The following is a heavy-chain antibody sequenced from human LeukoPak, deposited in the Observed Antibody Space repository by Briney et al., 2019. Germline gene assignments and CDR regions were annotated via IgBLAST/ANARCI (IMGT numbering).Heavy chain of an antibody. V-gene: IGHV1-46*01. J-gene: IGHJ4*02. CDR2: INPSGGST. Sequence: ASVKVSCKTSGYTFTNYFIHWVRQAPGQGLEWMGIINPSGGSTTFSPKFQGRITLTRDTPTNTVYLDLSSLRSEDTAVYYCARDGDYHGNSVLFDYWGQGTQVTVSS. CDR1: GYTFTNYF. D-gene: IGHD4-23*01. CDR3: ARDGDYHGNSVLFDY.